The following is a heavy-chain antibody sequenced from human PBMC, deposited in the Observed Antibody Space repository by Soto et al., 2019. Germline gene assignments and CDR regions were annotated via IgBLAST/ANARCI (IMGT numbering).Heavy chain of an antibody. V-gene: IGHV1-18*04. Sequence: ASVKVSCKASGYTFTGYYMHWVRQAPGQGLEWMGWISAYNGNTNYAQKLQGRVTMTTDTSTSTAYMELRSLRSDDTAVYYCARDLKEKGYRYGSGWFDPWGQGTLVTVSS. CDR2: ISAYNGNT. CDR3: ARDLKEKGYRYGSGWFDP. J-gene: IGHJ5*02. CDR1: GYTFTGYY. D-gene: IGHD5-18*01.